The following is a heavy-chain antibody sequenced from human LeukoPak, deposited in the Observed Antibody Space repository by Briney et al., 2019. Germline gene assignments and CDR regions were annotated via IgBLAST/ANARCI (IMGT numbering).Heavy chain of an antibody. CDR1: GFTFSSYA. CDR2: ISGSGGST. V-gene: IGHV3-23*01. CDR3: AKDRRVVGATYYFDY. J-gene: IGHJ4*02. Sequence: GGSLRLSCAASGFTFSSYAMSWVRQAPGKGLEWVSAISGSGGSTYYADSVKGRFTISRDNSKNTLYLQMNSLRAEDTVVYYCAKDRRVVGATYYFDYWGQGTLVTVSS. D-gene: IGHD1-26*01.